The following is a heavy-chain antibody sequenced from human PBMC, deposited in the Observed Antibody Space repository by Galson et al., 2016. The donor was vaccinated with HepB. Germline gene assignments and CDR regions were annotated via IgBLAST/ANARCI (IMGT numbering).Heavy chain of an antibody. Sequence: SVKVSCKASGGTITNYAISWVRQAPGQGLEWMGGDIPISHKPNYAQKFQGRVTFTADASTSTAFMELSSLRSEDTAVYYCVRDRRGLFYYWGQGTLVTVSS. CDR3: VRDRRGLFYY. CDR2: DIPISHKP. V-gene: IGHV1-69*13. J-gene: IGHJ4*02. CDR1: GGTITNYA. D-gene: IGHD3-16*01.